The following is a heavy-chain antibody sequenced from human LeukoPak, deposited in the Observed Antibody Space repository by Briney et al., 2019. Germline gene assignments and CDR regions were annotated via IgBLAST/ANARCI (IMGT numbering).Heavy chain of an antibody. CDR3: AQSLGSSNWIGNWFDP. J-gene: IGHJ5*02. Sequence: SETLSLTCTVSGGSISSYYWSWIRQPPGKGLEWIGYIYYTGNTNYNPSPKSRVTISVDTSKNQFSLKLNSVTAADTAVYYCAQSLGSSNWIGNWFDPWGQGTLVTVSS. D-gene: IGHD6-13*01. CDR2: IYYTGNT. V-gene: IGHV4-59*08. CDR1: GGSISSYY.